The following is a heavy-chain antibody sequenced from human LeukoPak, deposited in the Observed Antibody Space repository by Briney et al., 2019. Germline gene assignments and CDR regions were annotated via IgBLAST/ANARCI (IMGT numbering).Heavy chain of an antibody. CDR2: INHSGST. CDR3: ARGRQQWLISYYFDY. Sequence: SETLSLTCAVYGGSFTGYYWSWIRQPPGKGLEWIGEINHSGSTNYNPSLKSRVTISVDTSKNQFSLQLSSVTAADTAVYYCARGRQQWLISYYFDYWGQGTLVTVSS. J-gene: IGHJ4*02. CDR1: GGSFTGYY. V-gene: IGHV4-34*01. D-gene: IGHD6-19*01.